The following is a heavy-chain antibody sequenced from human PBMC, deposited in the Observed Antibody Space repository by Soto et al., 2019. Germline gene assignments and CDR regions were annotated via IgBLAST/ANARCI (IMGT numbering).Heavy chain of an antibody. J-gene: IGHJ6*03. CDR1: GGYISSYY. V-gene: IGHV4-59*08. CDR2: IYYSGST. D-gene: IGHD2-15*01. CDR3: ARQGQCSGGSCYYYYYYMDV. Sequence: SETLSLTCTVSGGYISSYYWSWIRQPPGKGLEWIGYIYYSGSTNYNPSLKSRVTISVDTSKNQFSLKLSSVTAADTAVYYCARQGQCSGGSCYYYYYYMDVWGKGTTVTVSS.